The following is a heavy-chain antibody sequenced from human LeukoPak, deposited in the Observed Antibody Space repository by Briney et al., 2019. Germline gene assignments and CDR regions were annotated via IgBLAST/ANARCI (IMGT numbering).Heavy chain of an antibody. D-gene: IGHD3-10*01. V-gene: IGHV4-59*01. J-gene: IGHJ3*02. Sequence: SETLSLTCTVSGGSISSYYWSWIRQPPGKGLEWIGYIYYSGSTNYNPPLKSRVTISVDTSKSQFSLKLSSVTAADTAVYYCAREIGYYGSGTILGAFDIWGQGTMVTVSS. CDR1: GGSISSYY. CDR3: AREIGYYGSGTILGAFDI. CDR2: IYYSGST.